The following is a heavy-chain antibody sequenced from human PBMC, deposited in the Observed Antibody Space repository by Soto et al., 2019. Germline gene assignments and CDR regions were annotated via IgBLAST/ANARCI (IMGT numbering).Heavy chain of an antibody. Sequence: GGSLRLSCAAAGFTFSSYGMHWVRQAPGKGLEWVAVIWYDGSNKYYADSVKGRFTISRDNSKNTLYLQMNSLRAEDTAVYYCARDSDYYDSSGYYFDYWGQGTLVTVSS. D-gene: IGHD3-22*01. J-gene: IGHJ4*02. CDR2: IWYDGSNK. CDR1: GFTFSSYG. V-gene: IGHV3-33*01. CDR3: ARDSDYYDSSGYYFDY.